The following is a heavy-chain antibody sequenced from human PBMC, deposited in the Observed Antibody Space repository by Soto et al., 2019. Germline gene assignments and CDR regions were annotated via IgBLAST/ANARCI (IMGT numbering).Heavy chain of an antibody. CDR1: GGSISSSSHF. J-gene: IGHJ5*02. Sequence: SETLSFTCTASGGSISSSSHFWVWVRQPPGKGLEWIGTIYFTGNTYYTPSLKSRLTMSIDTSKNEFSLRLNSVTAADTAVYYCAGQTFTIAAASYGRSNWFDPWGPGTLVTVSS. V-gene: IGHV4-39*01. D-gene: IGHD6-25*01. CDR3: AGQTFTIAAASYGRSNWFDP. CDR2: IYFTGNT.